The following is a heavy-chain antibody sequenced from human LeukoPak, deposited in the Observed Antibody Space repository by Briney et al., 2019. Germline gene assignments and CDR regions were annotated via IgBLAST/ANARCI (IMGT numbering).Heavy chain of an antibody. D-gene: IGHD1-26*01. CDR3: ARADHSGSFHADY. Sequence: ASVRVSCRASGYTFTFYDISWVRQATGQGLEWMGWINSGNTGYAQKFQGRVTMTRNTSIGTAYMELSSLRSEDTAVYYCARADHSGSFHADYWGQGTLVTVSS. J-gene: IGHJ4*02. CDR1: GYTFTFYD. V-gene: IGHV1-8*01. CDR2: INSGNT.